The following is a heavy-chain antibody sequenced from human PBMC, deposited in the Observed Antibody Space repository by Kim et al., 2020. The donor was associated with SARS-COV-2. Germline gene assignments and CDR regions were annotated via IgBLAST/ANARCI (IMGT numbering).Heavy chain of an antibody. CDR2: ISGSGGST. CDR3: AKAGYSSSWDGGYGMDV. Sequence: GGSLRLSCAASGFTFSSYAMSWVRQAPGKGLEWVSAISGSGGSTYYADSVKGRFTISRDNSKNTLYLQMNSLRAEDTAVYYCAKAGYSSSWDGGYGMDVWGQGTTVTVSS. J-gene: IGHJ6*02. D-gene: IGHD6-13*01. CDR1: GFTFSSYA. V-gene: IGHV3-23*01.